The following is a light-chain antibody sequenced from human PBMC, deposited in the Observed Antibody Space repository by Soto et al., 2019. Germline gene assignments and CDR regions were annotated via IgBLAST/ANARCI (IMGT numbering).Light chain of an antibody. V-gene: IGKV1-33*01. J-gene: IGKJ4*01. CDR2: DAS. CDR1: HDISNY. CDR3: QQYDNLPLT. Sequence: IRMTHSPSSLSSSVLDIFTITCQASHDISNYLNLYQQKPGKAPKLLIYDASNLETGVPSRFSGSGSGTDFTFTISSLQPEDIATYYCQQYDNLPLTFGGGTKVDIK.